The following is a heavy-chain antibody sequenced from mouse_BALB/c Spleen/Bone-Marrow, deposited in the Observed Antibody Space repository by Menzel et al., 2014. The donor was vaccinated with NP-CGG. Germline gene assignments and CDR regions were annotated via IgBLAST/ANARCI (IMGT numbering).Heavy chain of an antibody. CDR1: GFSLTSYG. CDR2: IWGDGST. CDR3: AKPVLSGRFAY. V-gene: IGHV2-3*01. J-gene: IGHJ3*01. Sequence: VQGVESGPGLVAPSQNLSITCTVSGFSLTSYGVSWVRQPPGKGLEWLGVIWGDGSTNFHSALKSRLSISKDNSKSQLSLKLNSLQTDDTATYYCAKPVLSGRFAYWGQGTLVTVSA.